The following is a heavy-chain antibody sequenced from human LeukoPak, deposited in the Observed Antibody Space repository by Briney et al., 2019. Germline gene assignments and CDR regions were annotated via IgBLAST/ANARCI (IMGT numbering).Heavy chain of an antibody. CDR2: IKQDGSEK. CDR1: GFTFSSYW. V-gene: IGHV3-7*01. CDR3: GNCAYFFNY. Sequence: GGSLRLSCAASGFTFSSYWMSWVRQAPGKGLEWVANIKQDGSEKNYVDSVKGRFSISRDNAKNSLYLQMNSLRSEDTAFYYCGNCAYFFNYWGQGTLVTVSS. D-gene: IGHD2-21*01. J-gene: IGHJ4*02.